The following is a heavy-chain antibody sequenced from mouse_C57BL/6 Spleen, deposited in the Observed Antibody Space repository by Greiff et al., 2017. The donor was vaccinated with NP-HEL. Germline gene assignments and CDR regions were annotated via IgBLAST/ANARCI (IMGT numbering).Heavy chain of an antibody. CDR3: ARDGSL. CDR2: ISDGGSYT. V-gene: IGHV5-4*01. CDR1: GFTFSSYA. Sequence: EVKLMESGGGLVKPGGSLKLSCAASGFTFSSYAMSWVRQTPEKRLEWVATISDGGSYTYYPDNVKGRFTISRDNAKNNLYLQMSHLKSEDTAMYYCARDGSLWGQGITLTVSS. D-gene: IGHD1-1*01. J-gene: IGHJ2*01.